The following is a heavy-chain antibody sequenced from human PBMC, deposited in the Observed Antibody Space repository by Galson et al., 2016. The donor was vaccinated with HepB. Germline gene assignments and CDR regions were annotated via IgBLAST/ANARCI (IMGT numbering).Heavy chain of an antibody. D-gene: IGHD3-10*01. V-gene: IGHV1-18*01. Sequence: SVKVSCKASGYTFGNYGFSWVRQAPGQGLEWMGWISGYDGNTNYAQNLQGRVTMTTDTSTNTAYMEVRGLRSDDTAVYYCARDPIWFGESRPLDYWGQGTLVTVSS. CDR3: ARDPIWFGESRPLDY. CDR1: GYTFGNYG. CDR2: ISGYDGNT. J-gene: IGHJ4*02.